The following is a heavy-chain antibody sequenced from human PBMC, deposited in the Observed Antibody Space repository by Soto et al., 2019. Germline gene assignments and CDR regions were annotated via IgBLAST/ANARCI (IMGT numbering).Heavy chain of an antibody. V-gene: IGHV3-30*03. CDR1: GFTFSSYV. CDR2: ITYDGSNH. J-gene: IGHJ5*02. D-gene: IGHD3-3*01. Sequence: PGGSLRLSCAASGFTFSSYVMHWVLQAPGKGLEWLEVITYDGSNHDYADSVKGRFSISRDNSENTLYLQMNSLRAEDTAIYYCTRDRGGTEFWIGYPTGWFEPWGQGISVTVSS. CDR3: TRDRGGTEFWIGYPTGWFEP.